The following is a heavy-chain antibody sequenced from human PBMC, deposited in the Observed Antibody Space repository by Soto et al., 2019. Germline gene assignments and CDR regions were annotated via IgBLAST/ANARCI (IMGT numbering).Heavy chain of an antibody. V-gene: IGHV4-39*01. D-gene: IGHD1-1*01. J-gene: IGHJ5*02. CDR3: ARGTLRTSWFDP. CDR1: GGSISSSSYY. CDR2: IYYSGST. Sequence: SETLSLTCTVSGGSISSSSYYWGWIRQPPGKGLEWIGSIYYSGSTYYNPSLKSRVTISVDTSKNQFSLKLSSVTAADTAVYYCARGTLRTSWFDPWGQGTLVTVSS.